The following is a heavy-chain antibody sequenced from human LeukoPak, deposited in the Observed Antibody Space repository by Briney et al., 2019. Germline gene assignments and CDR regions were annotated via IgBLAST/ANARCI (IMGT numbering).Heavy chain of an antibody. Sequence: GGSLRLSCAASGFTFSSYAMSWVRQAPGKGLEWVSAISGSGGGTYYADSVKGRFTISRDNSKNTLYLQMNSLRAEDTAVYYCAKDDDYGDSFDDYWGQGTLVTVSS. J-gene: IGHJ4*02. CDR1: GFTFSSYA. V-gene: IGHV3-23*01. CDR2: ISGSGGGT. CDR3: AKDDDYGDSFDDY. D-gene: IGHD4-17*01.